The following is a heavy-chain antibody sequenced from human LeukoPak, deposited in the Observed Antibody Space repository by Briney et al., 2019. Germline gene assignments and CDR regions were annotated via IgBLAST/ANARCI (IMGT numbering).Heavy chain of an antibody. CDR1: GGSISSSSYY. J-gene: IGHJ4*02. D-gene: IGHD3-16*02. CDR3: ARVSGETSRYDYVWGSYRQEFDY. V-gene: IGHV4-39*07. CDR2: IYYSGST. Sequence: PSETLSLTCTVSGGSISSSSYYWGWIRQPPGKGLEWIGSIYYSGSTYYNPSLKSRVTISVDTSKNQFSLKLSSVTAADTAVYYCARVSGETSRYDYVWGSYRQEFDYWGQGTLVTVSS.